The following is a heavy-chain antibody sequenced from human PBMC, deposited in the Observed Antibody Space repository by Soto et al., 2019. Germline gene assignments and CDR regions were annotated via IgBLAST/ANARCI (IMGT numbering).Heavy chain of an antibody. D-gene: IGHD2-21*02. CDR3: ARQRTTVVTQAYFDH. Sequence: SETLSLTCIVSGESISSSSYYWGWIRQPPGKGLEWIGSIYYSGRTHYNPSFKSRVTISIDTSKNQFSLKLSSVTATDTAVYYCARQRTTVVTQAYFDHWGQGALVTVSS. CDR2: IYYSGRT. V-gene: IGHV4-39*01. CDR1: GESISSSSYY. J-gene: IGHJ4*02.